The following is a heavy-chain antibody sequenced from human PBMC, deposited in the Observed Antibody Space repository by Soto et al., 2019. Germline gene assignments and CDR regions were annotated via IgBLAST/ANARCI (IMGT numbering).Heavy chain of an antibody. CDR2: IKQDGSEN. D-gene: IGHD2-15*01. V-gene: IGHV3-7*04. CDR3: ARDHLGYCSGGTCSWAEYFES. CDR1: GFTFSTYW. J-gene: IGHJ4*02. Sequence: GGSLRLSCATSGFTFSTYWMSWVRQAPGKGLEWVANIKQDGSENYYVDSVKGRFTISRDNAKNSLYLQMNSLRAEDTAVYYCARDHLGYCSGGTCSWAEYFESWGQGTLVTVSS.